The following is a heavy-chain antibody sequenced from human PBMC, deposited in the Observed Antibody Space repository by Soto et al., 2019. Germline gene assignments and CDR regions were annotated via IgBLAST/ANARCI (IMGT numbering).Heavy chain of an antibody. CDR2: IKEDGSEK. J-gene: IGHJ4*02. CDR1: KFTFSNYW. D-gene: IGHD3-10*01. V-gene: IGHV3-7*01. Sequence: EVQLVESGGGLVQHGGSLRLSCVASKFTFSNYWMTWVRQAPGKGLEWVANIKEDGSEKYYVDSVKGRFTISRDNAKNSLYLQMNSLRAEDTAVYYCARVYFKYDYWGQGTLVTVSS. CDR3: ARVYFKYDY.